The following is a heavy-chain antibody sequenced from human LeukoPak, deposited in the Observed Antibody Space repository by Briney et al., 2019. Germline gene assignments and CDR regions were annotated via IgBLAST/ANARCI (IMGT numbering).Heavy chain of an antibody. Sequence: ASVKVSCKASGYTFTSYGISWVRQAPGQGLEWMGWISAYNGNTNYAQKLQGRVTMTTDTSTSTAYMELRSLRSDDTAVYYCARALSTIDIVVVPAAMDIWGQGTTVTVSS. CDR3: ARALSTIDIVVVPAAMDI. CDR1: GYTFTSYG. J-gene: IGHJ3*02. V-gene: IGHV1-18*01. CDR2: ISAYNGNT. D-gene: IGHD2-2*01.